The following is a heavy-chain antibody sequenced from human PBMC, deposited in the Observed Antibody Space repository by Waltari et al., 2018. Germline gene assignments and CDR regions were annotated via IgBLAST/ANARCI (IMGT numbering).Heavy chain of an antibody. CDR3: ARETHCSGGSCNWFDP. CDR1: GGSISSSNW. J-gene: IGHJ5*02. CDR2: IYHSGGT. Sequence: QVQLQESGPGLVKPSGTLSLTCAVSGGSISSSNWWSWVRQPPGKGLAWIGEIYHSGGTNDNPALKSRGTISVDKSKNQFSLKLSSVTAADTAVYYCARETHCSGGSCNWFDPWGQGTLVTVSS. V-gene: IGHV4-4*02. D-gene: IGHD2-15*01.